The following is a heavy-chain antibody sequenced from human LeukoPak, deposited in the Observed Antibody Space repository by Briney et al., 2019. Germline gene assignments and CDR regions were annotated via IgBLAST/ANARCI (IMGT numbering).Heavy chain of an antibody. V-gene: IGHV4-31*03. J-gene: IGHJ5*02. CDR1: GGSISSGSYW. CDR3: ARRPGNNWFDP. Sequence: TLSLTCTVSGGSISSGSYWWSWVRQHSEKGLEWIRYVYYSGSTSYNPSLKSRVSISVDTSMNQLSLTLTSVTAADTAVYYCARRPGNNWFDPWGQGTLVTVSS. D-gene: IGHD1-14*01. CDR2: VYYSGST.